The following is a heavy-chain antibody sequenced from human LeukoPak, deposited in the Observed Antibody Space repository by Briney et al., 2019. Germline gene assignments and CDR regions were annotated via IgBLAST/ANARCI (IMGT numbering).Heavy chain of an antibody. D-gene: IGHD2-8*02. J-gene: IGHJ6*02. CDR1: GFTFTNYG. CDR2: ISYDGSDK. Sequence: GGSLRLSCAASGFTFTNYGMHWVRQAPGKGLEWVAVISYDGSDKYSADSVKGRFTISRDNSKNTLYLQMNSLRPEDTAIYYCARDRGYCTGTTCSSYFYYGMDVWGQGTTVTVSS. V-gene: IGHV3-30*03. CDR3: ARDRGYCTGTTCSSYFYYGMDV.